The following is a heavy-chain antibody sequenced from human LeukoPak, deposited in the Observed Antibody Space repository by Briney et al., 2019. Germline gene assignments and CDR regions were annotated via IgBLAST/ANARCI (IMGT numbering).Heavy chain of an antibody. CDR2: TYYRTKWFT. J-gene: IGHJ4*02. Sequence: SQTLSLTCAISGDNISSNDATWNWIRQSPSRGLEWLGRTYYRTKWFTDYAISVRSRITINSDSSRNQFSLQLSSVTPEDTAVYYCAGDYYGLGSYGSVDFWGQGTLVTVSS. V-gene: IGHV6-1*01. D-gene: IGHD3-10*01. CDR1: GDNISSNDAT. CDR3: AGDYYGLGSYGSVDF.